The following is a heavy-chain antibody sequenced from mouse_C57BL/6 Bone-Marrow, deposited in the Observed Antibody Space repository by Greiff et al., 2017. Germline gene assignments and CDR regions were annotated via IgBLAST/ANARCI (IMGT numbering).Heavy chain of an antibody. Sequence: QVQLQQPGAELVRPGTSVKLSCKASGYTFTSYWMHWVKQRPGQGLEWIGAIDPSDSYTNYNQKFKGKATLTVDTSSSTAYMQLSSLTSEDSAVYDCARPLSTVVDYYAMDYWGQGTSVTVSS. CDR1: GYTFTSYW. CDR3: ARPLSTVVDYYAMDY. CDR2: IDPSDSYT. V-gene: IGHV1-59*01. D-gene: IGHD1-1*01. J-gene: IGHJ4*01.